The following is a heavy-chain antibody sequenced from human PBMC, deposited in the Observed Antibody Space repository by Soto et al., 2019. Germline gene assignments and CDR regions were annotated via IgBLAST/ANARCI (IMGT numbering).Heavy chain of an antibody. J-gene: IGHJ4*02. CDR2: IYYSGST. Sequence: SETLSLTCTVSGGSISSGGYYWSWLRQHPGKGLEWIGYIYYSGSTYYNPSLKSRVTISVDTSKNQFSLKLSSVTAADTAVYYCARAQINTYYDFWSGFYFDYWGQGTLVTVSS. CDR1: GGSISSGGYY. V-gene: IGHV4-31*03. CDR3: ARAQINTYYDFWSGFYFDY. D-gene: IGHD3-3*01.